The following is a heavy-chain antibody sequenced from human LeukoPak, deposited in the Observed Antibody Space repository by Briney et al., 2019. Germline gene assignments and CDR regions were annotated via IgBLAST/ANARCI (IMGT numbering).Heavy chain of an antibody. CDR2: MNPNSGNT. D-gene: IGHD5-12*01. J-gene: IGHJ4*02. CDR1: GYTFTSYV. Sequence: ASVKVSCKASGYTFTSYVINWVRQATGQGLEWMGWMNPNSGNTGYAQKFQGRVTMTRNTSISTAYMELSSLRSEDTAVYYCASGTTTTMPGAGWGQGTLVTVSS. CDR3: ASGTTTTMPGAG. V-gene: IGHV1-8*01.